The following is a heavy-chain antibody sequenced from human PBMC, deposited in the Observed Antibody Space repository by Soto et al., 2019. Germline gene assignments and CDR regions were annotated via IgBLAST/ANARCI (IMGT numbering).Heavy chain of an antibody. CDR1: GGSISSGGYY. D-gene: IGHD3-22*01. V-gene: IGHV4-31*03. CDR2: IYYSGRT. CDR3: ATYDSSDYYSASPIAWSDP. Sequence: QVQLQESGPGLVKPSQTLSLTCTVSGGSISSGGYYWSWIRQHPGKGLEWIGYIYYSGRTYYNPTPKTRPTNSVHTSTNHFSLKLSSVTAADTAVYHCATYDSSDYYSASPIAWSDPWGQGTLVTVSS. J-gene: IGHJ5*02.